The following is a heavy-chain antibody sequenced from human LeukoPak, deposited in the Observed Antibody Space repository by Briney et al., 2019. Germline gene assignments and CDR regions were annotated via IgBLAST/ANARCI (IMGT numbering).Heavy chain of an antibody. CDR2: ISGDGGST. CDR1: GFTFDDYA. CDR3: AKLLGSGSYYNVAP. D-gene: IGHD3-10*01. Sequence: PGGSLRLSCAASGFTFDDYAMHWVRQAPGKGLEWVSLISGDGGSTYYAYSVKGRFTISRDNSKNSLYLQMNSLRTEDTALYYCAKLLGSGSYYNVAPWGQGTLVTVSS. J-gene: IGHJ5*02. V-gene: IGHV3-43*02.